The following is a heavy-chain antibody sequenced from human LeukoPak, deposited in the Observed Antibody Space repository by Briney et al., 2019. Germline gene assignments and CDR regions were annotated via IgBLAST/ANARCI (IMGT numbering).Heavy chain of an antibody. J-gene: IGHJ4*02. V-gene: IGHV1-46*01. CDR2: INPSGGST. CDR1: GYTFTSYY. CDR3: ARDGLYYYDSSGLDY. Sequence: GASVKVSCKASGYTFTSYYMHWVRQAPGQGLEWMGIINPSGGSTSYAQKFQGRVTMTRDTSTSTVYMELSSLRSEDTAVYYCARDGLYYYDSSGLDYWGQGTLVTVSS. D-gene: IGHD3-22*01.